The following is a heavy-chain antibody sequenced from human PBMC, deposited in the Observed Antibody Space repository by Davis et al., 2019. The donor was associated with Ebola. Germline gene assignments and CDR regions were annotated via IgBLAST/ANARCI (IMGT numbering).Heavy chain of an antibody. CDR3: ARGWLRGGMDV. Sequence: HPQTPSLTRAISGGSLPAAGWNWFRQSPSRGLEWRGRTYYKSKWHSDYAASVKSRITINPDTSKNQFSLQLNSVTPEDTALYYCARGWLRGGMDVWGEGTTVTV. CDR1: GGSLPAAG. CDR2: TYYKSKWHS. J-gene: IGHJ6*02. V-gene: IGHV6-1*01. D-gene: IGHD5-18*01.